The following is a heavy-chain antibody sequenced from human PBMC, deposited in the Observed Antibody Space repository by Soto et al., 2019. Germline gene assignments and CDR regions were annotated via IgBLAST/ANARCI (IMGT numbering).Heavy chain of an antibody. V-gene: IGHV3-23*01. Sequence: EVQLLESGGGLVQPGGSLRLSCVGSGFTFSRFGMSWVRQAPGKGLEWVSSISGGGNPTYYSDSVKGRFTISRDSDYNTLYLQKSSLRTEDTAVYYCAKDITYDSSAYDSWGQGTLVTVSS. D-gene: IGHD3-22*01. CDR2: ISGGGNPT. CDR3: AKDITYDSSAYDS. CDR1: GFTFSRFG. J-gene: IGHJ4*02.